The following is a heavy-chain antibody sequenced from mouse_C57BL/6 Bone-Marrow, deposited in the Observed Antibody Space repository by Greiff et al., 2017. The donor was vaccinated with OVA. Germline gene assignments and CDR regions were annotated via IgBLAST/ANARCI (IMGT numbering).Heavy chain of an antibody. CDR1: GYTFTSYW. CDR2: IDPSDSYT. Sequence: VQLQESGAELVMPGASVKLSCKASGYTFTSYWMHWVKQRPGQGLEWIGEIDPSDSYTNYNQKFKGKSTLTVDKSSSTAYMQLSSLTSEDSAVYYCARSDGYFAWFAYWGQGTLVTVSA. D-gene: IGHD2-3*01. V-gene: IGHV1-69*01. CDR3: ARSDGYFAWFAY. J-gene: IGHJ3*01.